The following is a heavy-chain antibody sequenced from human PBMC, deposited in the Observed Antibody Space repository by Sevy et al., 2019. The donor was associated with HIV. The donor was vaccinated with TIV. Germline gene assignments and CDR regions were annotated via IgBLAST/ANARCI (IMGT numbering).Heavy chain of an antibody. J-gene: IGHJ5*02. CDR3: ARGSRYDFWSGSARNWFDP. CDR1: GGTFSSYA. V-gene: IGHV1-69*06. CDR2: IIPIFGTA. D-gene: IGHD3-3*01. Sequence: ASVKVSCEASGGTFSSYAISWVRQAPGQGLEWMGGIIPIFGTANYAQKFQGRVTITADKSTSTAYMELSSLRSEDTAVYYCARGSRYDFWSGSARNWFDPWGQGTLVTVSS.